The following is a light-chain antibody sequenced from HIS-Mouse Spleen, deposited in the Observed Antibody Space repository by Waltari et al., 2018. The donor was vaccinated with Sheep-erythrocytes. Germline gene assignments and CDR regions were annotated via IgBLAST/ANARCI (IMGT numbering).Light chain of an antibody. J-gene: IGLJ1*01. Sequence: QSALTQPRSVSGSPGQSVTIPCTGTISDVGGSNSVSWYQTHPGKAPKLMIYDVINRPSGVPDRFSGSKSGNTASLTISGLQAEDEADYYCCSYAGSYNHVFATGTKVTVL. CDR2: DVI. V-gene: IGLV2-11*01. CDR1: ISDVGGSNS. CDR3: CSYAGSYNHV.